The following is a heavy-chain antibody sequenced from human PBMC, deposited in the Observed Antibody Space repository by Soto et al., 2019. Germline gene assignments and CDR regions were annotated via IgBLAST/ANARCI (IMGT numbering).Heavy chain of an antibody. D-gene: IGHD6-6*01. CDR3: ARDGSSGIAAEYYYYYYGMDV. CDR2: IYTSGST. V-gene: IGHV4-4*07. Sequence: TSETLSLTCTVSGGSISSYYWSWIRQPAGKGLEWIGRIYTSGSTNYNPSLKSRVTMSVDTSRNQFSLKLSSVTAADTAVYYCARDGSSGIAAEYYYYYYGMDVWGQGTTVTVSS. CDR1: GGSISSYY. J-gene: IGHJ6*02.